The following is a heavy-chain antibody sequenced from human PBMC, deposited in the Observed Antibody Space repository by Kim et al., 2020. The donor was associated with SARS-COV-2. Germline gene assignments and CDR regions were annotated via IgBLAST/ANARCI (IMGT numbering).Heavy chain of an antibody. CDR2: INTNTGDQ. CDR3: AIDHFGSGGYIWGAFDS. CDR1: GYTFTNYA. Sequence: ASVKVSCKASGYTFTNYAMNWVRQAPGQGLEWMGWINTNTGDQTYAQGFRGRFVFSFDTSVYTASLQISGLKAEDTAVYYCAIDHFGSGGYIWGAFDSWGQGTLVTVSS. V-gene: IGHV7-4-1*02. J-gene: IGHJ4*02. D-gene: IGHD2-15*01.